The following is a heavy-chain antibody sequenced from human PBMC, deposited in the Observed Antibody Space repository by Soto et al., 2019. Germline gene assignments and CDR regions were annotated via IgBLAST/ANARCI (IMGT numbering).Heavy chain of an antibody. D-gene: IGHD3-16*01. J-gene: IGHJ4*02. V-gene: IGHV3-7*03. Sequence: EVQLAESWGGLVQPGGSLRLSCAASGFSFSLFWMSWVRQTPGKGLEWVANINEDGSEKFFADSVKGRFTISRDNAKNSLSLQMNSLTADDTAVYYCARTGWPQSSYYFDYWGQGTLVTVSS. CDR2: INEDGSEK. CDR3: ARTGWPQSSYYFDY. CDR1: GFSFSLFW.